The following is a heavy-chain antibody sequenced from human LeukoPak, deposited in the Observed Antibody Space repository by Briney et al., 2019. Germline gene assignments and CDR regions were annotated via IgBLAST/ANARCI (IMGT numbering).Heavy chain of an antibody. Sequence: GGSLRLACAVSGLSVSGNYMMTWVRQAPGKGLEWVSVIYSGGTTYYADSVKGRFTISRDDSKNSLYLQMNSLKTEDTAVYYCARDLAAQRGDYWGQGTLVTVSS. CDR2: IYSGGTT. D-gene: IGHD6-13*01. CDR1: GLSVSGNY. J-gene: IGHJ4*02. CDR3: ARDLAAQRGDY. V-gene: IGHV3-66*01.